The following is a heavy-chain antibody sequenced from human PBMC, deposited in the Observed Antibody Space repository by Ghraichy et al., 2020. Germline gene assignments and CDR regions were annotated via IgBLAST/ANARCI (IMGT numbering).Heavy chain of an antibody. V-gene: IGHV3-53*01. CDR1: GFTVSSNY. CDR2: IYSGGST. CDR3: ARAPQYSNRYYYYYGMDV. Sequence: GGSLRLSCAASGFTVSSNYMSWVRQAPGKGLEWVSVIYSGGSTYYAASVKGRFTISRDNSKNTLYLQMNSLRAEDTAVYYCARAPQYSNRYYYYYGMDVGGQGTTVTVSS. D-gene: IGHD4-11*01. J-gene: IGHJ6*02.